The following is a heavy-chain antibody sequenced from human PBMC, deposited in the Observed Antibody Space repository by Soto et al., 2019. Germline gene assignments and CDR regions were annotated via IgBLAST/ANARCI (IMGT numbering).Heavy chain of an antibody. Sequence: ASVKVSCKASGGTFSSYTISWVRQAPGQGLEWMGRIIPILGIANYAQKFQGRVTITADKSTSTAYMELSSLRSEDTAVYYCASLLFESEERPRPIVVPAATFKVMDVWGQGTTVTVSS. D-gene: IGHD2-2*01. J-gene: IGHJ6*02. V-gene: IGHV1-69*02. CDR1: GGTFSSYT. CDR2: IIPILGIA. CDR3: ASLLFESEERPRPIVVPAATFKVMDV.